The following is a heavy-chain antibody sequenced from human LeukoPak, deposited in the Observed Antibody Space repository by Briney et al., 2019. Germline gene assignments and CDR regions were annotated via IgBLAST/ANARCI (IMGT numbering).Heavy chain of an antibody. CDR2: ITGSGGST. D-gene: IGHD1-14*01. Sequence: GGSLRLSCAASGFTFSSYAVNWVRQAPGKGLEWVSGITGSGGSTYYADSVKGRFTIARDNSKSTVYLQMNSLRAEDTAVYYCAKDRASYGIFDYWGQGTLVTVSS. V-gene: IGHV3-23*01. CDR3: AKDRASYGIFDY. CDR1: GFTFSSYA. J-gene: IGHJ4*02.